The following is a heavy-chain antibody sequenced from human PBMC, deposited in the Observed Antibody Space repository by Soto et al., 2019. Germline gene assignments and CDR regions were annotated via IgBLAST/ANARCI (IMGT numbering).Heavy chain of an antibody. V-gene: IGHV3-30*18. CDR1: GFTFSSYG. CDR2: ISYDGSNK. Sequence: QVQLVESGGGVVQPGRSLRLSCAASGFTFSSYGMHWVRQAPGKGLEWVAVISYDGSNKYYADSVKGRFTISRDNSKNTLYLQMNSLRAEDTAVYYCAKGKGIAAAGTWGQGTLVTVSS. D-gene: IGHD6-13*01. J-gene: IGHJ5*02. CDR3: AKGKGIAAAGT.